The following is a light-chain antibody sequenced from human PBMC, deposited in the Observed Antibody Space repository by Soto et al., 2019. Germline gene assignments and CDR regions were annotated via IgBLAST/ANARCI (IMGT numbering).Light chain of an antibody. V-gene: IGKV1-5*01. CDR3: QQYNIYSWT. Sequence: DIQMTQSPSTLSASVGDRVTITCRASQSISSWLAWYQQKPGKAPKLLIYDASSLESGFPSRFSGSGSGTEFTLNISSLQPDDFATYYCQQYNIYSWTFGQGTKVEIK. CDR2: DAS. CDR1: QSISSW. J-gene: IGKJ1*01.